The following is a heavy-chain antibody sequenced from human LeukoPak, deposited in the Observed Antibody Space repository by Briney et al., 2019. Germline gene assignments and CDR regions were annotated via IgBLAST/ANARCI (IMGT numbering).Heavy chain of an antibody. J-gene: IGHJ1*01. D-gene: IGHD3-22*01. V-gene: IGHV3-53*01. CDR2: IYYDGIT. Sequence: PGGSLRLSCAASGFDVSSIFLSWVRQAPGKGLEWIAVIYYDGITYFADSVKGRFTISRDNAKNTLYLQRNTLRDENTAIYCCARPPDDCSGQFLFWGEGTLV. CDR1: GFDVSSIF. CDR3: ARPPDDCSGQFLF.